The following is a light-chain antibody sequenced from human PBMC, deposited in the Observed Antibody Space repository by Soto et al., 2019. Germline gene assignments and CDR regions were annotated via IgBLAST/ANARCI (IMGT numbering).Light chain of an antibody. Sequence: QSVLTQSPSASXSLGXXXKLTCTLSSGHSNYAIAWHQQQSEKGPRYLMKLNSDGSHSKGDGIPDRFSGSSSGAERYLTISSLQSEDEADYYCQTWGSGIVVFGGGTKLTVL. CDR3: QTWGSGIVV. V-gene: IGLV4-69*01. J-gene: IGLJ2*01. CDR1: SGHSNYA. CDR2: LNSDGSH.